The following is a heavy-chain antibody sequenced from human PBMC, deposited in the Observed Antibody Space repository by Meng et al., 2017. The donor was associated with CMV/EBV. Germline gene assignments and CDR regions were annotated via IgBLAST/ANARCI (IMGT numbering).Heavy chain of an antibody. CDR2: ISAYNGNT. Sequence: ASVKVSCKASGYTFTSYGISWVRQAPGQGLEWMGWISAYNGNTNYAQKLQGRVTMTTDTSTSAAYMELRSLRSDDTAVYYCARFWSGYYKRGMDVWGQGTTVTVSS. CDR3: ARFWSGYYKRGMDV. D-gene: IGHD3-3*01. CDR1: GYTFTSYG. V-gene: IGHV1-18*01. J-gene: IGHJ6*02.